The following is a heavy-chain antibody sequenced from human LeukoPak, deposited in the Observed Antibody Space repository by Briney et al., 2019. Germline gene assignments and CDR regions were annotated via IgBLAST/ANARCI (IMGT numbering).Heavy chain of an antibody. CDR1: GYTFTAYY. V-gene: IGHV1-2*02. D-gene: IGHD1-7*01. CDR3: ARGGNWNYVVDY. J-gene: IGHJ4*02. Sequence: ASVKVSCKTSGYTFTAYYMHWVRQAPGQGLEWMGWINPNTGDTRSAERFQGRVTMTRDSSITTIYLELTRLTSDDTAVYCCARGGNWNYVVDYWGQGTLVTVSS. CDR2: INPNTGDT.